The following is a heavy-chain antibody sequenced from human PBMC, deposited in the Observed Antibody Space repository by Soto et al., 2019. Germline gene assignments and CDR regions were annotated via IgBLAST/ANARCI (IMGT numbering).Heavy chain of an antibody. Sequence: ASGKVSCKASGYTFTSYGIIWVRQAPGQGLEWMGWISAYNGNTNYAQKLQGRVTMTTDTSTSTAYMELRSLRSDDTAVYYCARDRADVDYGDYSDAFDIWGQGTMVTVSS. CDR3: ARDRADVDYGDYSDAFDI. CDR2: ISAYNGNT. J-gene: IGHJ3*02. V-gene: IGHV1-18*01. CDR1: GYTFTSYG. D-gene: IGHD4-17*01.